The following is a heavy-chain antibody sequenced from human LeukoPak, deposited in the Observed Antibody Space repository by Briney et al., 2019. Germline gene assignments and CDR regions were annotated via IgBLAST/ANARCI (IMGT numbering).Heavy chain of an antibody. J-gene: IGHJ3*02. CDR1: GFTFSSYE. V-gene: IGHV3-48*03. Sequence: GGSLRLSCAASGFTFSSYEMNWVRQAPGKGLEWVSYISSSGSTTYYADSVKGRFTISRDNSKNTLYLQMNSLRAEDTAVYYCARRYCSSTSCYAFDIWGQGTMVTVSS. D-gene: IGHD2-2*01. CDR2: ISSSGSTT. CDR3: ARRYCSSTSCYAFDI.